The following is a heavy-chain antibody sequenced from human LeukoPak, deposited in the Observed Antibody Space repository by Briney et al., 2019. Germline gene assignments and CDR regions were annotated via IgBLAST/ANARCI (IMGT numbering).Heavy chain of an antibody. CDR1: GFTFSSYA. CDR3: AKELGSGSYIEWNYFDY. Sequence: GGSLRLSCAASGFTFSSYAMSWVRQAPGKGLEWVSAISGSGGSTYYADYVKGRFTISRDNSKNTLYLQMNSLRAEDTAVYYCAKELGSGSYIEWNYFDYWGQGTLVTVSS. CDR2: ISGSGGST. J-gene: IGHJ4*02. V-gene: IGHV3-23*01. D-gene: IGHD1-26*01.